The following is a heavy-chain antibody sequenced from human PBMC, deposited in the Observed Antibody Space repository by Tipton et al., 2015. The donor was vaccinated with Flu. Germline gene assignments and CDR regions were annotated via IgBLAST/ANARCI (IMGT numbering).Heavy chain of an antibody. CDR1: GFSFSTYG. J-gene: IGHJ5*02. CDR2: ISPDGNDE. D-gene: IGHD1-20*01. Sequence: SLRLSCTSSGFSFSTYGMHWVRQAPDKGLEWVAVISPDGNDEYYADSVRGRFAISRDNSKNTLSLQMNSLRLEDMGIYYCAKALTGTSSWGQGTLVAVSS. CDR3: AKALTGTSS. V-gene: IGHV3-30*18.